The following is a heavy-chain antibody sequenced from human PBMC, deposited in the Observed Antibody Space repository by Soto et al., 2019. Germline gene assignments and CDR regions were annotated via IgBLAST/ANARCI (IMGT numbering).Heavy chain of an antibody. CDR3: ARLGGIAVAGPIRY. Sequence: KTSETLSLTCSVSGGSIDRSNYYWAWIRQPPGKGLEWIGSVYHTGNTYYSLSLRSRVAISVDTSQNQFSLSLDAVSAADTATYYCARLGGIAVAGPIRYWGQGTRVTSPQ. CDR2: VYHTGNT. V-gene: IGHV4-39*01. D-gene: IGHD6-19*01. J-gene: IGHJ4*02. CDR1: GGSIDRSNYY.